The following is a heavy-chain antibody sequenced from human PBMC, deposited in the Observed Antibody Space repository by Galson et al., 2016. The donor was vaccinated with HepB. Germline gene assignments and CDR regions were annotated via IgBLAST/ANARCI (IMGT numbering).Heavy chain of an antibody. V-gene: IGHV3-23*01. Sequence: SLRLSCAAPGFPFNTYAMTWVRQAPGKGLEWVSGVSGHAGSTYYADSVKGRFAFSRDNFKNTLYLQMNSLRADDTAVYYCAKANIIMVTLGVFLDTWGQGTLVTVSS. CDR2: VSGHAGST. J-gene: IGHJ1*01. CDR1: GFPFNTYA. D-gene: IGHD2-15*01. CDR3: AKANIIMVTLGVFLDT.